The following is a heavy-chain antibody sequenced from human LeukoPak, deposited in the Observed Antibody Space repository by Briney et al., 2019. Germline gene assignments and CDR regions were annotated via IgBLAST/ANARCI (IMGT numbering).Heavy chain of an antibody. V-gene: IGHV3-53*01. Sequence: PGGSLRLSCAASGFTVSSNYMSWVRQAPGEGLEWGSVIYSGGSTYYADSVKGRFTISRDNSKNTLYLQMNSLRAEDTAVYYCARDLPSYDYVWGSYRHDAFDIWGQGTMVTVSS. CDR1: GFTVSSNY. CDR3: ARDLPSYDYVWGSYRHDAFDI. D-gene: IGHD3-16*02. J-gene: IGHJ3*02. CDR2: IYSGGST.